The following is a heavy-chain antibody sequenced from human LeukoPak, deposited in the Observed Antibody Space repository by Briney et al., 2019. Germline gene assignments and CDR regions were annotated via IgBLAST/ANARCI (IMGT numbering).Heavy chain of an antibody. CDR2: ISSSGSTI. J-gene: IGHJ5*02. D-gene: IGHD2-2*01. CDR3: AKVYDNQLLFNWFDP. Sequence: GGSLRLSCAASGFTFSSYEMNWVRQAPGKGLEWVSYISSSGSTIYYADSVKGRFTISRDNAKNSLYLQMNSLRAEDTAVYYCAKVYDNQLLFNWFDPWGQGTLVTVSS. V-gene: IGHV3-48*03. CDR1: GFTFSSYE.